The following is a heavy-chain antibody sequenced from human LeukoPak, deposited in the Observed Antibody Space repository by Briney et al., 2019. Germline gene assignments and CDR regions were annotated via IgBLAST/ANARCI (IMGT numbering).Heavy chain of an antibody. CDR3: AKGPNFWLTPIAFDI. J-gene: IGHJ3*02. V-gene: IGHV3-23*01. Sequence: GGSLRLSCAASGFTFSSYAVSWVRQAPGKGLEWVSGTSGSGGSTYFADSVKGRFTISRDNSKNTLYLQMNSLRAEDTAVYYCAKGPNFWLTPIAFDIWGQGTKVTVSS. CDR2: TSGSGGST. D-gene: IGHD3-3*01. CDR1: GFTFSSYA.